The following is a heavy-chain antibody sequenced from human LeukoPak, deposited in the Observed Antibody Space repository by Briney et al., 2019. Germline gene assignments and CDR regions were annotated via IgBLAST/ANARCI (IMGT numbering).Heavy chain of an antibody. V-gene: IGHV4-34*01. CDR1: GGSFSGYY. Sequence: SETLSLTCAVYGGSFSGYYWSWIRQPPGKGLEWIGSIYYSGSTYYNPSLKSRVTISVDTSKNQFSLKLSSVTAADTAVYYCARHRYSSNPFDYWGQGTLVTVSS. D-gene: IGHD6-13*01. CDR2: IYYSGST. CDR3: ARHRYSSNPFDY. J-gene: IGHJ4*02.